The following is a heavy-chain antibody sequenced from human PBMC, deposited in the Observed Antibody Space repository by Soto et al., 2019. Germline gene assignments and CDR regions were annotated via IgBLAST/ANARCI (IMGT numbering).Heavy chain of an antibody. V-gene: IGHV4-30-2*01. Sequence: QLQLQESGSGLIKPSQTLSLTCAVSGGSISTSDYTWSWISHPPGRGLEWIGSVYHSGATHYMPSLKNRLSMSLDKSKYQFSLVLTSVTAADTAVYYCVRERTIFGVAPGGGVDVWGQGTTVTVSS. CDR2: VYHSGAT. J-gene: IGHJ6*02. CDR3: VRERTIFGVAPGGGVDV. CDR1: GGSISTSDYT. D-gene: IGHD3-3*01.